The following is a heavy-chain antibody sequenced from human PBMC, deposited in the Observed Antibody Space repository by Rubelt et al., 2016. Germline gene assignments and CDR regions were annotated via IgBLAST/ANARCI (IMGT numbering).Heavy chain of an antibody. J-gene: IGHJ4*02. CDR3: AKDRAYNWNYGYYFDY. D-gene: IGHD1-7*01. V-gene: IGHV3-30*02. Sequence: QVQLVESGGGVVQPGGSLRLSCAASGFTFSSYGMHWVRQATGKGLEWVAFIRYDGSNKYYSDSVKGRFTISRDNSKNTLDLQMNSLRAEDTAVYYCAKDRAYNWNYGYYFDYWGQGTLVTVSS. CDR2: IRYDGSNK. CDR1: GFTFSSYG.